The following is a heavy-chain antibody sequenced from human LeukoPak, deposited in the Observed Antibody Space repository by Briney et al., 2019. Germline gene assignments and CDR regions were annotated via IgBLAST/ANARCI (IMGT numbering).Heavy chain of an antibody. CDR2: IIPVYGAP. D-gene: IGHD4-17*01. Sequence: SVRVPCKASGGTFSSSAINWVRQAPGQGLEWMGRIIPVYGAPKFAQKFQGRVTITTDESTRTAYMELSSLRSEDTAVYYCASKYGDYAPYHFDNWGQGTLVTVSS. CDR1: GGTFSSSA. V-gene: IGHV1-69*05. J-gene: IGHJ4*02. CDR3: ASKYGDYAPYHFDN.